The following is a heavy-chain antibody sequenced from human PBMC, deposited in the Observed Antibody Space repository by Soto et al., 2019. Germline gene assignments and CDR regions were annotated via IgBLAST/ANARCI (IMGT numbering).Heavy chain of an antibody. D-gene: IGHD6-25*01. V-gene: IGHV4-59*01. CDR1: IRGYY. Sequence: IRGYYGSWILKKQGKGLEWFGYIYYSGSTNYNPSLKSRVTISVDTSKNQFSLKLSSVTAADTAVYYCARGIAATAPYYMDVWCQGTTVTVSS. CDR3: ARGIAATAPYYMDV. J-gene: IGHJ6*03. CDR2: IYYSGST.